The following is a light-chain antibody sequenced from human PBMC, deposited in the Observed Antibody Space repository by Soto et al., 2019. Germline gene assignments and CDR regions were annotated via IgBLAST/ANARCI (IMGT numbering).Light chain of an antibody. J-gene: IGKJ2*01. CDR2: GAS. V-gene: IGKV3-20*01. CDR3: QQYGISPPT. Sequence: EIVLTQSPGTLSLSPGERATLSCRASQSVSSSYLAWYQQKPGQAPRLLIYGASSRATGIPDRFSGSGSGTYFTLNISRLEPDDFAVYYCQQYGISPPTFGQGSKLEIK. CDR1: QSVSSSY.